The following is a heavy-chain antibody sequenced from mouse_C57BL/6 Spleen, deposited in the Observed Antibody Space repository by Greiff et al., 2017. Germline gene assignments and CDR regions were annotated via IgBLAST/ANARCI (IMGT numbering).Heavy chain of an antibody. V-gene: IGHV1-69*01. CDR2: IDPSDSYT. CDR1: GYTFTSYW. Sequence: QVQLQQPGAELVMPGASVKLSCKASGYTFTSYWMHWVKQRPGQGLEWIGEIDPSDSYTNYNQKFKGKSTLTVDKSSSPAYMQLSSLTSEDSAVYYCARGEDYAMDYWGQGTSVTVSS. J-gene: IGHJ4*01. CDR3: ARGEDYAMDY.